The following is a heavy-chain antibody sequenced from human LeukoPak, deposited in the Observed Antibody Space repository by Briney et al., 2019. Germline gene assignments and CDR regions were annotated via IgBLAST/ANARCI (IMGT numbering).Heavy chain of an antibody. V-gene: IGHV3-9*01. CDR3: ARASIAVAGTDDY. CDR2: ISWNSGSI. D-gene: IGHD6-19*01. Sequence: PGRSLRLSCAASGFTFDDYAMHWVRQAPGKGLEWVSGISWNSGSIGYADSVKGRFTISRDNAKNSLYLQMNSLRAEDTAVYYCARASIAVAGTDDYWGQGTLVTVSS. J-gene: IGHJ4*02. CDR1: GFTFDDYA.